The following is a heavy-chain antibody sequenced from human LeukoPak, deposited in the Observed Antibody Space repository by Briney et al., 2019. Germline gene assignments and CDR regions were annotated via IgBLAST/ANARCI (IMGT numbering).Heavy chain of an antibody. V-gene: IGHV3-66*01. CDR3: ARDGPMLYGDYYYYGMDV. J-gene: IGHJ6*02. CDR1: GFTVNSNY. D-gene: IGHD2-8*01. CDR2: IYSGGST. Sequence: GGSLRLSCAASGFTVNSNYMSWVRQAPGKGLEWVSVIYSGGSTYYADSVKGRFTISRDNSKNTLYLQMNSLRAEDTAVYYCARDGPMLYGDYYYYGMDVWGQGTTVTVSS.